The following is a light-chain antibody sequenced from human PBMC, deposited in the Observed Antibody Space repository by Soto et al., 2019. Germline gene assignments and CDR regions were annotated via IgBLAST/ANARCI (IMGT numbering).Light chain of an antibody. J-gene: IGLJ2*01. CDR3: ATWDDSLNGPV. CDR1: TSNIGSNY. CDR2: RNN. V-gene: IGLV1-47*01. Sequence: QSVLTQPPSASGTPGQRVTISCPGSTSNIGSNYVYWYQQLPGTAPKLLIYRNNQRPSGVPDRFSGSKSGTSASLAISGLRSEDEADYYCATWDDSLNGPVFGGGTQLTVL.